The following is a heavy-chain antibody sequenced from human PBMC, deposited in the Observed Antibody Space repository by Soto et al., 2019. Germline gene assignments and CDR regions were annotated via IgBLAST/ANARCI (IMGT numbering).Heavy chain of an antibody. J-gene: IGHJ4*02. CDR1: GLTFSSYG. Sequence: GGSMRLSCAASGLTFSSYGRHWVRQKPGKGLEWVAVISYDGSNKYYADSVKGRFTISRDNSKNTLYLQMNSLRAEDTAVYYCAKPLSITDYGDYVRGFDYWGQGTLVTVSS. V-gene: IGHV3-30*18. D-gene: IGHD4-17*01. CDR3: AKPLSITDYGDYVRGFDY. CDR2: ISYDGSNK.